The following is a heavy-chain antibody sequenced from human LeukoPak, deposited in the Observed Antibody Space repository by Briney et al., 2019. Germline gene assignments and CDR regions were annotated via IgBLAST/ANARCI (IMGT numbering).Heavy chain of an antibody. D-gene: IGHD1-26*01. CDR2: ISSYNGNT. V-gene: IGHV1-18*01. CDR1: GYNFTSYG. J-gene: IGHJ4*02. Sequence: ASVKVSCKASGYNFTSYGLSWVRQAPGQGLEWMGWISSYNGNTNYAQKLQGRVTMTTDTSTSTAYMELRSLRSDDTAVYYYARDPSLSGSPFYFDYWGQGTLVTVSS. CDR3: ARDPSLSGSPFYFDY.